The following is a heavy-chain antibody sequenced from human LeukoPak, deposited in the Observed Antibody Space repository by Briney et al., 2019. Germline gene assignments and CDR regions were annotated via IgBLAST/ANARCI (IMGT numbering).Heavy chain of an antibody. CDR2: ISAYNGNT. J-gene: IGHJ4*02. V-gene: IGHV1-18*01. CDR3: ARGPRISRGVIIKPLDY. CDR1: GYTFTSYD. D-gene: IGHD3-10*01. Sequence: GASVKVSCKASGYTFTSYDINWVRQAPGQGLEWMGWISAYNGNTNYAQKLQGRVTMTTDTSTSTAYMELRSLRSDDTAVYYCARGPRISRGVIIKPLDYWGQGTLVTVSS.